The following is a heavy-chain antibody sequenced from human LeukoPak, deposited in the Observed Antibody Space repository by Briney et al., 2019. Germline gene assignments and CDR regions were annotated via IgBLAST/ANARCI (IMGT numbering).Heavy chain of an antibody. CDR3: ARDHPGDY. Sequence: ASVKVSCKASGGTFSSYAISWVRQAPGQGLEWMGRIIPILGIANYAQKFQGRVTITADKSTSTAYMELSSLGSEDTAVYYCARDHPGDYWGQGTLVTVSS. D-gene: IGHD3-10*01. J-gene: IGHJ4*02. CDR1: GGTFSSYA. V-gene: IGHV1-69*04. CDR2: IIPILGIA.